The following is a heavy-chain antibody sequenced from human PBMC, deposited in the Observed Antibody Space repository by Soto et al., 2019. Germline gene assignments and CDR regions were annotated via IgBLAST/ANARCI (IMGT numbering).Heavy chain of an antibody. D-gene: IGHD3-22*01. Sequence: ASVKVSCKASGFTFTNSAVQWVRQARGQRLEWIGWIVVGSGNTNYAQKFQERVTITRDIYKSTAYMELSSLRSEDTAVYFCAADRAMIVVPWGQGTLVTVSS. CDR3: AADRAMIVVP. V-gene: IGHV1-58*01. CDR1: GFTFTNSA. J-gene: IGHJ1*01. CDR2: IVVGSGNT.